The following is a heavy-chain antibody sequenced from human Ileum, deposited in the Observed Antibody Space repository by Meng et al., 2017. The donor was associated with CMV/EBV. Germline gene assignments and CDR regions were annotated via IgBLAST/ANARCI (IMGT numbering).Heavy chain of an antibody. V-gene: IGHV3-43D*03. Sequence: LTFDDYAMHWVRQTPGRALEWVSRISWAGDTTYHADSLKGRFTTSRDNSKNSLYLEIKSLRPEDTAIYYCTKGFYGSGSYLSYFDSWGQGTLVTVSS. CDR2: ISWAGDTT. CDR3: TKGFYGSGSYLSYFDS. D-gene: IGHD3-10*01. CDR1: LTFDDYA. J-gene: IGHJ4*02.